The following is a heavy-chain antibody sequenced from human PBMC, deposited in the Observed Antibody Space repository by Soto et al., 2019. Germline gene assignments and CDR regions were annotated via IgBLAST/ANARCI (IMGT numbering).Heavy chain of an antibody. CDR1: GFTFSSYA. CDR3: ARDKRSSPPLLVTHRTTDGMDV. CDR2: ISYDGSNK. J-gene: IGHJ6*02. Sequence: PXGSLRLSCSASGFTFSSYAMHWVRQAPGKGLEWVAVISYDGSNKYYADSVKGRFTISRDNSKNTLYLQMNSLRAEDTAVYYCARDKRSSPPLLVTHRTTDGMDVWGQGTTVTVSS. V-gene: IGHV3-30-3*01. D-gene: IGHD3-3*02.